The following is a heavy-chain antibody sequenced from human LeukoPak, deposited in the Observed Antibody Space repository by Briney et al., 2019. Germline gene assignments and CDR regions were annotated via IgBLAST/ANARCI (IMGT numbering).Heavy chain of an antibody. D-gene: IGHD5-18*01. Sequence: NPSETLSLTCAVYGGSFGGYYWSWIRQPPGKGLEWIGEINHSGSTNYNPSLKSRVTISVDTSKNQFSLKLSSVTAADTAVYYCAGRGYSYGDYWGQGTLVTVSS. CDR1: GGSFGGYY. CDR2: INHSGST. CDR3: AGRGYSYGDY. V-gene: IGHV4-34*01. J-gene: IGHJ4*02.